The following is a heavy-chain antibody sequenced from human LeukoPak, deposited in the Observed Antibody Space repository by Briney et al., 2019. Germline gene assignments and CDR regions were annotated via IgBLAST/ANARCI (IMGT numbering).Heavy chain of an antibody. CDR1: GFTFSSYW. CDR3: AKDYYDSSGYYYQEPYCFDY. CDR2: IKQDGSEK. Sequence: PGGSLRLSCAASGFTFSSYWMSWVRQAPGKGLEWVANIKQDGSEKYYVDSVKGRFTISRDNAKNSLYLQMNSLRAEDTAVYYCAKDYYDSSGYYYQEPYCFDYWGQGTLVTVSS. V-gene: IGHV3-7*04. D-gene: IGHD3-22*01. J-gene: IGHJ4*02.